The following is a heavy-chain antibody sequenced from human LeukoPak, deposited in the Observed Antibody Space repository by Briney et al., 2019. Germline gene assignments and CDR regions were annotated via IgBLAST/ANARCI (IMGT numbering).Heavy chain of an antibody. CDR3: AGLQGSYGSYYYYGMDV. Sequence: GESLKISCKGSGYSFTSYWIGWVRQLPGKGLEWMGIIYPGDSDTRYSPSFQGQVTISADKSISTAYLQWSSLKASDTAMYYCAGLQGSYGSYYYYGMDVWGQGTTVTVSS. J-gene: IGHJ6*02. D-gene: IGHD5-18*01. CDR2: IYPGDSDT. V-gene: IGHV5-51*01. CDR1: GYSFTSYW.